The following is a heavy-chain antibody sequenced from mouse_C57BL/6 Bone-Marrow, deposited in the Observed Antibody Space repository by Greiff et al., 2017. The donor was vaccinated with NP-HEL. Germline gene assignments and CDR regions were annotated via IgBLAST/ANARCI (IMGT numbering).Heavy chain of an antibody. CDR2: IDPNSGGT. Sequence: QVQLQQPGAELVKPGASVKLSCKASGYTFTSYWMHWVKQRPGRGLEWIGRIDPNSGGTKYNEKFKSKATLTVDKPSSTAYMQLSSLTSEDSAVYYGARSWNYGSSYGWYFDVWGTGTTVTVSS. J-gene: IGHJ1*03. D-gene: IGHD1-1*01. CDR3: ARSWNYGSSYGWYFDV. CDR1: GYTFTSYW. V-gene: IGHV1-72*01.